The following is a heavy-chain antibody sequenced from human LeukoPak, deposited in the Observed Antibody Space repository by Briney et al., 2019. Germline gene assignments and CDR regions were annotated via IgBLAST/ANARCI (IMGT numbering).Heavy chain of an antibody. CDR1: GGSISGYY. J-gene: IGHJ4*02. D-gene: IGHD1-26*01. V-gene: IGHV4-34*01. CDR2: INHSGST. CDR3: TYSGSNYPDY. Sequence: SETLSLTCAVYGGSISGYYWSWIRQSPGKGLEWIGEINHSGSTNYNPSLKSRVTISVDTSKNQFSLKLGSVTAADTAVYYCTYSGSNYPDYWGQGTLVTVSS.